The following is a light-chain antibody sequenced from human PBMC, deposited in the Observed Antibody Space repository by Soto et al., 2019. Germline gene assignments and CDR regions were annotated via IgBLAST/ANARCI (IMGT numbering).Light chain of an antibody. Sequence: EMVMPQSPATLSVSPGERATLSCRASQSINSKLAWYQQKPGQAPRLLIYGASTRATGIPARFSGSGSGADFTLTISSLEPEDFAVYYCQQRNIWPPVTFGQGTRLEI. J-gene: IGKJ5*01. CDR3: QQRNIWPPVT. CDR1: QSINSK. V-gene: IGKV3-15*01. CDR2: GAS.